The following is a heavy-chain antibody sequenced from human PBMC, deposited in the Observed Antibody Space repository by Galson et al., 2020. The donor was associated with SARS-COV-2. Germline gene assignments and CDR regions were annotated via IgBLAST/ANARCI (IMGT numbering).Heavy chain of an antibody. Sequence: SETLSLTCTVSGGSISSGSYYWSWIRPPAGKGLEWIGRIYTSGSTNYNPSLKSRVTISVDTSKNQFSLKLSSVTAADTAVYYCARARWVLRPVGFDYWGQGTLVTVSS. J-gene: IGHJ4*02. D-gene: IGHD1-26*01. V-gene: IGHV4-61*02. CDR1: GGSISSGSYY. CDR2: IYTSGST. CDR3: ARARWVLRPVGFDY.